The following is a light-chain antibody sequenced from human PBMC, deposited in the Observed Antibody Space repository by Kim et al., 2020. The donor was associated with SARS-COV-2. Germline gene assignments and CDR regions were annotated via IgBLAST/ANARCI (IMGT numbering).Light chain of an antibody. CDR2: EAA. CDR1: QSVSSY. J-gene: IGKJ4*01. V-gene: IGKV3-11*01. CDR3: QQRSNWPPT. Sequence: LSPGERATHSCRASQSVSSYLAWYQQRPGQAPRLLSYEAANRATGIPARFSGSGSGIDFTLTISSLEPEDFAVYYCQQRSNWPPTFGGGTKVDIK.